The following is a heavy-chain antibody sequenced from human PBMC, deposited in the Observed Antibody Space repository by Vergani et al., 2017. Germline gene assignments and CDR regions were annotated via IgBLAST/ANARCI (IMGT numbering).Heavy chain of an antibody. V-gene: IGHV4-30-4*08. D-gene: IGHD3-10*01. CDR1: GGSISSGDYY. CDR2: IYYSGSI. Sequence: QVQLQESGPGLVKPSQTLSLTCTVSGGSISSGDYYWSWIRQPPGKGLEWIGYIYYSGSIYYNPSLKSRVTISVDTSKNQFSLKLSSVTAADTAVYYCARVGVVRGVSYYYYYYGMDVWGQGTTVTVSS. CDR3: ARVGVVRGVSYYYYYYGMDV. J-gene: IGHJ6*02.